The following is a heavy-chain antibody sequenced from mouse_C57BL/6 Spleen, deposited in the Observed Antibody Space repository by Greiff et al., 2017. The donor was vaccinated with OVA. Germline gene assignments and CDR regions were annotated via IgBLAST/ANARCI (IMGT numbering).Heavy chain of an antibody. CDR3: ARKEDYYGPYCDY. V-gene: IGHV1-64*01. CDR1: GYTFTDYE. D-gene: IGHD1-1*01. J-gene: IGHJ2*01. Sequence: QVQLQQSGAELVRPGASVTLSCKASGYTFTDYEMHWVKQRPGPGLEWIGMIHPNSGSTNYNEKFKSKATLTVDKSSSTAYMQLSSLTSEDSAVYYCARKEDYYGPYCDYWGQGTTLTVSS. CDR2: IHPNSGST.